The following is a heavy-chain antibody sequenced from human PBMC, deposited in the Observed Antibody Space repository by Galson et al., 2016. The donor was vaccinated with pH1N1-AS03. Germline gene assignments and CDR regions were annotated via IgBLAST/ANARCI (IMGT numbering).Heavy chain of an antibody. Sequence: SLRLSCAASGFTFRSYGMRWVRQTPGKGLQWVAVISYDESKKLYADSVRGRRPISRDNSKNTLYLQINSLRPEDTAVYFFARSQSFYVDYFDNWGQGTLVTVSS. V-gene: IGHV3-30*03. J-gene: IGHJ4*02. CDR2: ISYDESKK. CDR3: ARSQSFYVDYFDN. CDR1: GFTFRSYG. D-gene: IGHD3-10*02.